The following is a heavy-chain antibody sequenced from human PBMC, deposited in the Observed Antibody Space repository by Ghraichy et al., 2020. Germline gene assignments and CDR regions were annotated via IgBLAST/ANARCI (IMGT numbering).Heavy chain of an antibody. CDR3: ARDRGTGTTLLDY. CDR2: TYYRSKWFN. J-gene: IGHJ4*02. Sequence: SQTLSLTCAISGDSVSSKSAAWNWIRQSPSRGLEWLGRTYYRSKWFNDYAVSVKSRITINPDTSKNQFSLQLNSVTPEDTAGYYCARDRGTGTTLLDYWGQGTLVTVSS. V-gene: IGHV6-1*01. D-gene: IGHD1-7*01. CDR1: GDSVSSKSAA.